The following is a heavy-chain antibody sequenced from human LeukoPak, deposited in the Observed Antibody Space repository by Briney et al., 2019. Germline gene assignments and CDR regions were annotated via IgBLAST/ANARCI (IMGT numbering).Heavy chain of an antibody. CDR2: IYTSGST. J-gene: IGHJ6*03. V-gene: IGHV4-61*02. CDR1: GGSISSGSYY. CDR3: AREEDYYYYIDV. Sequence: SETLSLTCTVSGGSISSGSYYWSWIRQPAGKGLEWIGRIYTSGSTNHNPSLKSRVTISVDTSKNQFPLKLSSVTAADTAVYYCAREEDYYYYIDVWGKGTTVTVSS.